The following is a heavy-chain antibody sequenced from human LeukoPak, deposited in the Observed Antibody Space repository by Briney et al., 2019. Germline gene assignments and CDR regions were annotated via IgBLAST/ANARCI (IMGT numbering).Heavy chain of an antibody. CDR1: GGSISSSSAY. Sequence: PSETLSLTCTVSGGSISSSSAYWGWIRQPPGKGLKWIGSIYYSKSTYYNPSLKSRVTISADTSKNQFSLTLGSVSATDTAVYYCVSPRGFSYGYFENWGQGTLVTVSS. D-gene: IGHD5-18*01. J-gene: IGHJ4*02. CDR2: IYYSKST. CDR3: VSPRGFSYGYFEN. V-gene: IGHV4-39*01.